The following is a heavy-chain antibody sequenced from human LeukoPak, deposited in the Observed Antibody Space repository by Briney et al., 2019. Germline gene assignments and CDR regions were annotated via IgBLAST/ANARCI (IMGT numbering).Heavy chain of an antibody. CDR3: ARWGDGYYYYYYYMDV. CDR2: ISSSSSTI. CDR1: GFTFSSYS. V-gene: IGHV3-48*01. Sequence: GGSLRLSCAASGFTFSSYSMNWVRQAPGKGLEWVSYISSSSSTIYYADSVKGRFTISRDNAKNSLYLQMNSLRAEDTAVYYCARWGDGYYYYYYYMDVWGKGTTVTVSS. D-gene: IGHD5-24*01. J-gene: IGHJ6*03.